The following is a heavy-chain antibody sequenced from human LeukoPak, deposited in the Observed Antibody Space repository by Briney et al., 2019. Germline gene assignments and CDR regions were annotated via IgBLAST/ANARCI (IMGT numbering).Heavy chain of an antibody. CDR3: ARVFWRSGINFDY. V-gene: IGHV3-7*01. CDR1: GFIFSTYW. D-gene: IGHD3-3*01. CDR2: IKEDGSEK. Sequence: GESLRLSCAASGFIFSTYWISWVRQAPGKGLEWVANIKEDGSEKNYVDSVKGRFTISRDNAKNSLYLQMNSLRAEDTAVYYCARVFWRSGINFDYWGQGTLVTVSS. J-gene: IGHJ4*02.